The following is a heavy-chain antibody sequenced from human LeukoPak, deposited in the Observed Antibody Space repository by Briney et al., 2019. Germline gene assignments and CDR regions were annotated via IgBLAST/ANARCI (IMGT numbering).Heavy chain of an antibody. CDR3: AKETGGNGAYFHAMDV. V-gene: IGHV3-9*01. D-gene: IGHD4-23*01. J-gene: IGHJ6*01. Sequence: GRSLRLSCVGSGFAFHNYAMHGVRRPPGKGLEWVSAINWNSDTKAYADSVKGRCTISRDRGRNYLYLQIDSLKPEETALYYCAKETGGNGAYFHAMDVWAQGTSVTV. CDR1: GFAFHNYA. CDR2: INWNSDTK.